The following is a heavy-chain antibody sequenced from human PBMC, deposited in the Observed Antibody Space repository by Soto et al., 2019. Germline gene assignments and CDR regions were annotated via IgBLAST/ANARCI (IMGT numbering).Heavy chain of an antibody. D-gene: IGHD1-26*01. J-gene: IGHJ4*02. CDR1: GGSFSGYY. V-gene: IGHV4-34*01. CDR3: ARHFSGSYYDDY. CDR2: ITYSGST. Sequence: QVQLQQWGAGLLKPSETLSLTCGVYGGSFSGYYWSWFRQPPGKGLEWFGEITYSGSTTYNPSLKSRVTISVDTSKNQFSLRLSSVTAADTGVYYCARHFSGSYYDDYWGQGSLVTVSS.